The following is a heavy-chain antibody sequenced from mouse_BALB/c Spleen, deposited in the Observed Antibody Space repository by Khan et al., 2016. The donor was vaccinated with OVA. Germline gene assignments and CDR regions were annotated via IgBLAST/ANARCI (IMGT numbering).Heavy chain of an antibody. J-gene: IGHJ3*01. CDR1: GFTFSDYY. CDR3: AREGDDGGLAY. CDR2: LSNGGTTT. D-gene: IGHD2-3*01. V-gene: IGHV5-12*02. Sequence: EVELVESGGGLVQPGGSLKLSCATSGFTFSDYYMYWVRQTPEKRLEWVAYLSNGGTTTYYPDTVRGRFTISRDNAKNTLYLQMSRLESEDTAMYYCAREGDDGGLAYWGQGTLVTVSA.